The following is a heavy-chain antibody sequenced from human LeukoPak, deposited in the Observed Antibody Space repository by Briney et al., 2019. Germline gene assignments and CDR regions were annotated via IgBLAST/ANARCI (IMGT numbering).Heavy chain of an antibody. CDR1: GGSISSGSYY. CDR3: ARASAVAGKRRDPSWFDP. Sequence: PSETLSLTCTVSGGSISSGSYYWSWIRQPAGKGLEWIGRIYTSGSTNYNPSLKSRVTISVDTSKNQFSLKLSSVTAADTAVYYCARASAVAGKRRDPSWFDPWGQGTLVTVSS. V-gene: IGHV4-61*02. CDR2: IYTSGST. J-gene: IGHJ5*02. D-gene: IGHD6-19*01.